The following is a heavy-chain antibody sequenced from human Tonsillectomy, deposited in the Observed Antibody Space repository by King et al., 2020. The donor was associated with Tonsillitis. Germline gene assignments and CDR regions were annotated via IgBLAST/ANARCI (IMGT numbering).Heavy chain of an antibody. V-gene: IGHV3-11*01. CDR2: ISSSGSTI. D-gene: IGHD3-22*01. CDR1: GFTFSDYY. Sequence: VQLVESGGGLVKPGGSLRLSCAASGFTFSDYYMYWIRQAPGQGLECISYISSSGSTIYYAYSVKSLFTISSDKAKKSVYLQMNSLRAEDTAVYYCARRMYYDESSLDYWGQGTLVTVSS. CDR3: ARRMYYDESSLDY. J-gene: IGHJ4*02.